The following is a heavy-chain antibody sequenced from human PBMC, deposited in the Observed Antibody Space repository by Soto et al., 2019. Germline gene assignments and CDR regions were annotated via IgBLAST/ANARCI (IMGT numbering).Heavy chain of an antibody. D-gene: IGHD6-19*01. J-gene: IGHJ3*02. V-gene: IGHV3-11*01. Sequence: GGSMRLSCAASGLTFSDYYMSWIRQAPGKGLEWVSYISSSGSTIYYADSVKGRFTISRDNAKNSLYLQMNSLRAEDTAVYYCASEGRIAVADHGAFDIWGQGTMVTVSS. CDR3: ASEGRIAVADHGAFDI. CDR1: GLTFSDYY. CDR2: ISSSGSTI.